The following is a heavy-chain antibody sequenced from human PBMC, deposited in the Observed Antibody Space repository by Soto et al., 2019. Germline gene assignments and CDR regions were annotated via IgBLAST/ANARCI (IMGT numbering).Heavy chain of an antibody. Sequence: ASETLSLTCAVSGGSISSSNWWSWVRQPPGKGLEWIGEIYHSGSTNYNPSLKSRVTISVDKSKNQFSLKLSSVTAADTAVYYCARVSHNILTGYYFPYFDYWGQGTLVTVSS. V-gene: IGHV4-4*02. CDR2: IYHSGST. CDR3: ARVSHNILTGYYFPYFDY. D-gene: IGHD3-9*01. CDR1: GGSISSSNW. J-gene: IGHJ4*02.